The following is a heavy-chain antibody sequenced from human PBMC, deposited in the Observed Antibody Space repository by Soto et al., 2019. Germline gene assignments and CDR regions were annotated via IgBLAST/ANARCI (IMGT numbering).Heavy chain of an antibody. CDR2: IYYSGIT. CDR1: GGSISSGGYY. D-gene: IGHD3-10*01. J-gene: IGHJ6*02. CDR3: ARAKGMAYYYYGMDV. Sequence: QVQLQESGPGLVKPSQTLSLTCTVSGGSISSGGYYWSWIRQHPGKGLEWIGYIYYSGITYYNPSLKRRVTISLDTSKNQFSLKLSSVTVADTDVDYCARAKGMAYYYYGMDVWGQGTTVTVSS. V-gene: IGHV4-31*03.